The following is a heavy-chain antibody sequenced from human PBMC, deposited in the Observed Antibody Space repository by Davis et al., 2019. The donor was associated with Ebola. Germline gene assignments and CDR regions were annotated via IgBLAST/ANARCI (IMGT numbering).Heavy chain of an antibody. CDR3: ARDGNSGWRH. V-gene: IGHV3-30-3*01. CDR1: GFTFNTYG. D-gene: IGHD6-19*01. Sequence: GESLKISCAASGFTFNTYGMHWVRQAPGKGLQWVSVISFDGSDKYFADSVKGRFTISRDNSKNTLYLQMNSLRAEDTAVYYCARDGNSGWRHWGQGTLVTVSS. J-gene: IGHJ4*02. CDR2: ISFDGSDK.